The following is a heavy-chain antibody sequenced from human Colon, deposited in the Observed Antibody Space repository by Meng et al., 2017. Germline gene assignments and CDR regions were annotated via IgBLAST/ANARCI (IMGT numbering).Heavy chain of an antibody. Sequence: VRPQESGRGLVKPSGSLFITCAVSGGSISSSNWWSWVRQPPGKGLEWIGEIYHSGSTNYNPSLKSRVTISVDKSKNQFSLKLSSVTAADTAVYYCARKKWVGASGGFDYWGQGTLVTVSS. J-gene: IGHJ4*02. CDR2: IYHSGST. CDR3: ARKKWVGASGGFDY. CDR1: GGSISSSNW. D-gene: IGHD1-26*01. V-gene: IGHV4-4*02.